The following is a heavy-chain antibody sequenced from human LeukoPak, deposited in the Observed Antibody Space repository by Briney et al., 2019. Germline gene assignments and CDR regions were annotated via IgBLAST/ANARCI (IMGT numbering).Heavy chain of an antibody. V-gene: IGHV1-18*01. CDR2: ISPNNGET. Sequence: GASVKVSCKASGYSFSFSGISWVRQAPGQGLEWMGWISPNNGETQYAPNLQGRVTMTTDTSTNTAYMELRSLRSDDTAVYYCGKTGETQYYYYMAVWGNGTTVTVSS. CDR3: GKTGETQYYYYMAV. J-gene: IGHJ6*03. D-gene: IGHD7-27*01. CDR1: GYSFSFSG.